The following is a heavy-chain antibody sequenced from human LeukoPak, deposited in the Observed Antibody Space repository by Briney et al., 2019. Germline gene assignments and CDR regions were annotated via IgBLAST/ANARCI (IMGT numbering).Heavy chain of an antibody. V-gene: IGHV3-74*01. D-gene: IGHD2-2*02. CDR1: GFTFSSYW. CDR3: ARDPHDCSTTSCYNY. Sequence: GGSLRLSCAASGFTFSSYWMHWVRQAPVKGLVWVSRINSDGSSTSYADSVKGRFTISRDNAKNTLYLQMNSLRAEDTAVYYCARDPHDCSTTSCYNYWGQGTLVTVSS. J-gene: IGHJ4*02. CDR2: INSDGSST.